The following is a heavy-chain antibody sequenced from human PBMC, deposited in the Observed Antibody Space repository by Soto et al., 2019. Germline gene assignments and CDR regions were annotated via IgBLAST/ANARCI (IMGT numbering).Heavy chain of an antibody. V-gene: IGHV4-39*07. CDR3: ARVGYYDGSGYNAFNI. J-gene: IGHJ3*02. Sequence: SETLSLTCTVCDASINCSSDYWGWPRQPPGKEPQWIASVHYTASTYYNASLKSRVTISVDTSKNQFSLKLSSVTAADTAVYYCARVGYYDGSGYNAFNIWGQGTMVT. CDR2: VHYTAST. D-gene: IGHD3-22*01. CDR1: DASINCSSDY.